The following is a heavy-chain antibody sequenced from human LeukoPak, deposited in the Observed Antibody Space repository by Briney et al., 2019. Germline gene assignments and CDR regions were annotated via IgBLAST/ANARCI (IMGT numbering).Heavy chain of an antibody. CDR2: IYYSGST. D-gene: IGHD1-26*01. CDR3: ARVGATDGGGYYFDY. J-gene: IGHJ4*02. CDR1: GGSISSYY. V-gene: IGHV4-59*01. Sequence: SETLSPTRTVSGGSISSYYWSWIRQPPGKGLEWIGYIYYSGSTNYNPSLKSRVTTSVDTSKNQFSLKLSSVTAADTAVYYCARVGATDGGGYYFDYWGQGTLVTVSS.